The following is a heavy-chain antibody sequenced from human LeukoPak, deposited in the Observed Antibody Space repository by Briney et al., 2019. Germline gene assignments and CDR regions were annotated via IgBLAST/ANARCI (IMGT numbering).Heavy chain of an antibody. V-gene: IGHV3-23*01. Sequence: PGGSLRLSCAASGFTFSSYAMSWVRQAPGKGLEWVSAISGSGGSTYYADSVKGRFTISRDNSKNTLYLQMNSLRAEDTAVYYCATLDSGWYYFDYWGQGTLVTVSS. D-gene: IGHD6-19*01. CDR3: ATLDSGWYYFDY. CDR1: GFTFSSYA. J-gene: IGHJ4*02. CDR2: ISGSGGST.